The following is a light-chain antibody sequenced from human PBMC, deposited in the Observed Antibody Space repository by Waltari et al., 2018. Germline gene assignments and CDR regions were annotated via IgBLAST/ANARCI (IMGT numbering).Light chain of an antibody. J-gene: IGLJ3*02. Sequence: QSVLTQTLPASGTPGQTVTISCSGSSSNIGSNSANWYQQLPGTAPKLLIYRDNQRPSGVPDRFSGSKSGTSASLAISGLQSDDEADYYCAAWDDSLNGLVFGGGTQLTVL. CDR1: SSNIGSNS. V-gene: IGLV1-44*01. CDR2: RDN. CDR3: AAWDDSLNGLV.